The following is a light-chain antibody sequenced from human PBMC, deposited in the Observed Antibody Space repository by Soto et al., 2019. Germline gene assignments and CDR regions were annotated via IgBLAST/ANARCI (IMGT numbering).Light chain of an antibody. CDR3: GTWDASLSAGV. V-gene: IGLV1-51*01. J-gene: IGLJ3*02. CDR1: YSNIGNNY. Sequence: QAVVTQPPSVSAAAGQTVTISCSGGYSNIGNNYVSWYQQLPGTVPKLLIYDDNKRPSEIPDRFSGSKSDTSATLGITGLQTGDEAYYYCGTWDASLSAGVFGGGTQLTVL. CDR2: DDN.